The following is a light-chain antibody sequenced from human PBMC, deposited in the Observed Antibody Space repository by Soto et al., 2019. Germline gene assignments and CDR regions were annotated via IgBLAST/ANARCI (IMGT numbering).Light chain of an antibody. J-gene: IGLJ2*01. CDR2: STN. V-gene: IGLV1-44*01. CDR1: SSNIGSNS. Sequence: QSVLTQPPSASGTPGQRVTISCSGSSSNIGSNSVNWYQQLPGTAPKLLIYSTNKRPSGVPDRFSGSKSDTSASLAISGLQSEDEADYYCAAWDDSLNGEVVFGGGTKVTVL. CDR3: AAWDDSLNGEVV.